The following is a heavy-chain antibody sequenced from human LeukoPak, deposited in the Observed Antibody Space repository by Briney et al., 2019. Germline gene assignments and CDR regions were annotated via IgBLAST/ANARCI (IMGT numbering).Heavy chain of an antibody. CDR3: ASRTLRYFDPIT. CDR1: GGSFSGYY. J-gene: IGHJ3*01. CDR2: INHSGST. D-gene: IGHD3-9*01. Sequence: SETLSLTCAVHGGSFSGYYWSWIRQPPGKGLEWIGEINHSGSTNYNPSLKSRVTTSVDTSKNQFSLKLSSVTAADTAVYYCASRTLRYFDPITWGQGTMVTVSS. V-gene: IGHV4-34*01.